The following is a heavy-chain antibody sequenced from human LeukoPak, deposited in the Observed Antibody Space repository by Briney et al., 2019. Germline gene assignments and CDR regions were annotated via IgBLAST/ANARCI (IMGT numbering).Heavy chain of an antibody. V-gene: IGHV3-48*01. J-gene: IGHJ4*02. CDR1: GFTFSSFS. CDR3: AKVPYSGGSYEYDY. Sequence: HPGGSLRLSCAASGFTFSSFSMTWVRQAPGKGLGWLSYIHDGGSPIYYADSVKGRFTVSRDNAKNSLYLQMNSLRGEGTAVYYCAKVPYSGGSYEYDYWGQGTLVTVSS. CDR2: IHDGGSPI. D-gene: IGHD1-26*01.